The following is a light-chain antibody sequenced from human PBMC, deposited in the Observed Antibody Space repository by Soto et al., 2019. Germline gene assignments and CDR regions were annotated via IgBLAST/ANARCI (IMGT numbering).Light chain of an antibody. CDR1: QNINNY. V-gene: IGKV1-33*01. CDR3: QKYNSAPALT. Sequence: DIQMTQSPSSLSASVGDRVTMTLHASQNINNYLNWYQQKPGRAPPLLLYDASPLEAGVPSSFRGSGSGTDFTFTISRLQPEDIATYYCQKYNSAPALTFGGGTKVDIK. CDR2: DAS. J-gene: IGKJ4*01.